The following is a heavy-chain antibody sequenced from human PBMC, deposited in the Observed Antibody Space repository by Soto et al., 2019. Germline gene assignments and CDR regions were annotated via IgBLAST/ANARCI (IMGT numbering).Heavy chain of an antibody. D-gene: IGHD2-15*01. Sequence: GASAKVSCKACCYTFTSYGISLSRQYHGQGLECMGLISAYNGNTNYAQKLQGRVTMTTDTSTSTAYMELRSLRSDDTAVYYCARDIVVVVAATHWFDTWGQGTLVTVSS. V-gene: IGHV1-18*01. CDR3: ARDIVVVVAATHWFDT. CDR2: ISAYNGNT. J-gene: IGHJ5*02. CDR1: CYTFTSYG.